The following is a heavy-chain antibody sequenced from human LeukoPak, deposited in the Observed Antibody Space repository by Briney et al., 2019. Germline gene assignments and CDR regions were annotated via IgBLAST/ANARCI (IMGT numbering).Heavy chain of an antibody. CDR3: ARATGYSSGWKDY. V-gene: IGHV1-2*02. J-gene: IGHJ4*02. CDR2: INPNSGGT. D-gene: IGHD6-19*01. Sequence: GASVKVSCKASGYAFTGYYMHWVRQAPGQGLEWMGWINPNSGGTNYAQKFQGRVTMTRDTSISTAYMELSRLRSDDTAVYYCARATGYSSGWKDYWGQGTLVTVSS. CDR1: GYAFTGYY.